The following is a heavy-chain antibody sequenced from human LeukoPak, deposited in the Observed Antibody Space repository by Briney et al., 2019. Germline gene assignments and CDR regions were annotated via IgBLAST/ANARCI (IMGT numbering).Heavy chain of an antibody. CDR2: TYYRSKWYN. V-gene: IGHV6-1*01. CDR1: GDSVSSNSAA. J-gene: IGHJ4*02. D-gene: IGHD6-19*01. CDR3: ARAEGSSGWYQGGFDY. Sequence: SQTLSLTCAISGDSVSSNSAAWNWIRQSPSRGLEWLGRTYYRSKWYNDYAVSVKSRITINPDTSKNQFSLQLNSVTPEDTAVYYCARAEGSSGWYQGGFDYWGQGTLVTVSS.